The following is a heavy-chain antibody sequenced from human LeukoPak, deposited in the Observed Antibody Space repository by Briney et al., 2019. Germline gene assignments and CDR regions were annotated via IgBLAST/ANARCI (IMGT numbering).Heavy chain of an antibody. J-gene: IGHJ4*02. D-gene: IGHD2-8*02. CDR1: GDSISSSSFY. V-gene: IGHV4-39*01. CDR2: IYYSGST. CDR3: VRSQYWRFDD. Sequence: SETLSLTCTVSGDSISSSSFYWGWIRQPPGKGLEWIGSIYYSGSTYYDPSLKSRVTISVDTSKNQFSLQLNSVTPEDTAVYYCVRSQYWRFDDWGQGTLVTVSS.